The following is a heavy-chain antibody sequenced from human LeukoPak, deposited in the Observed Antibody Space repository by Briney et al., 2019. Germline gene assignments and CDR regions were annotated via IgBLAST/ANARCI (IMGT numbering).Heavy chain of an antibody. CDR3: ARGSGDPLDY. Sequence: SETLSLTCTVSGGSISSYYWSWIRQPPGKGLKWIGYIYYSGSTNYNPSLKSRVTISVDTSKNQFSLKLSSVTAADTVVYYCARGSGDPLDYWGQGTLVTVSS. V-gene: IGHV4-59*01. J-gene: IGHJ4*02. CDR2: IYYSGST. D-gene: IGHD4-17*01. CDR1: GGSISSYY.